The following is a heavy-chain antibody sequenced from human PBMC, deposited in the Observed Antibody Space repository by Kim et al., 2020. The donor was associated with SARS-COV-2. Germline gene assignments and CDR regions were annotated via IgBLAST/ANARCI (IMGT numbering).Heavy chain of an antibody. J-gene: IGHJ4*02. CDR3: ARHYGGVSRWGYVVRIAVAGTFDY. V-gene: IGHV4-39*01. Sequence: SETLSLTCTVSGGSISSSSYYWGWIRQPPGKGLEWIGSIYYSGITYYNPSLKSRVTISVDTSKNQFSLKLSSVTAADTAVYYCARHYGGVSRWGYVVRIAVAGTFDYWGEGSLVT. D-gene: IGHD6-19*01. CDR1: GGSISSSSYY. CDR2: IYYSGIT.